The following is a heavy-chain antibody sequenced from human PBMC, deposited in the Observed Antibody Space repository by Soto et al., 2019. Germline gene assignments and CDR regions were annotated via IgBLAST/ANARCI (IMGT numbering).Heavy chain of an antibody. D-gene: IGHD3-3*01. CDR1: GFTFSSYG. Sequence: PGGSLRLSCAASGFTFSSYGMHWVRQAPGKGLEWVAVIWYDGSNKYYADSVKGRFTISRDNSKNTLYLQMNSLRAEDTAVYYCARWTTSYYDFWSGHYGMDVWGQGTTVTVSS. J-gene: IGHJ6*02. CDR3: ARWTTSYYDFWSGHYGMDV. V-gene: IGHV3-33*01. CDR2: IWYDGSNK.